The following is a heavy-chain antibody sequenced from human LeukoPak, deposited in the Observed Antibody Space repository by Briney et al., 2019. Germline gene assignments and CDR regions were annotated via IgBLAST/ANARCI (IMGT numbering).Heavy chain of an antibody. V-gene: IGHV1-69*05. CDR1: GGTFSSYA. CDR3: AREARGGNSDLTFDY. CDR2: IIPIFGTA. D-gene: IGHD4-23*01. Sequence: SVKVSCKASGGTFSSYAISWVRQAPGQGLEWMRGIIPIFGTANYAQKFQGRVTITTDESTSTAYMELSSLRSEDTAVYYCAREARGGNSDLTFDYWGQGTLVTVSS. J-gene: IGHJ4*02.